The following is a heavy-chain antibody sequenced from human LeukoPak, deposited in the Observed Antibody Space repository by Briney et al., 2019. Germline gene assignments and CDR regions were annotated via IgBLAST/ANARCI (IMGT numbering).Heavy chain of an antibody. CDR2: NYYSGST. CDR1: GGSISRGRYY. CDR3: ARDGSRFYVDNLNWFYP. V-gene: IGHV4-31*03. D-gene: IGHD4-17*01. Sequence: SETLSLTCTVSGGSISRGRYYWSRIPQHPGKGLEWNGYNYYSGSTYYNPSLKGRVTISVDTSKNQFSLKLSSVTAADTAVYYCARDGSRFYVDNLNWFYPWGQGTLVTVSS. J-gene: IGHJ5*02.